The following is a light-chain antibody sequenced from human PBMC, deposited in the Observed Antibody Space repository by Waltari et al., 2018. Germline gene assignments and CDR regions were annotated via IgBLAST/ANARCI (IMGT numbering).Light chain of an antibody. Sequence: QSALTQPASVSGTLGQSTTISCTGTTTPVGTYDLVSWYQHHPGKAPRLLSCEVIKRPSGVSSRFSGSKSGNTASLTISGLQAEDEADYYCCSYAGRGTYVFGSGTKVTVL. J-gene: IGLJ1*01. V-gene: IGLV2-23*02. CDR2: EVI. CDR1: TTPVGTYDL. CDR3: CSYAGRGTYV.